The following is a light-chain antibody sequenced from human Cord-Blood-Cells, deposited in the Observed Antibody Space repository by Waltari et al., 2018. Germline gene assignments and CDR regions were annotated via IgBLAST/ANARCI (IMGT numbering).Light chain of an antibody. CDR1: QGISSW. Sequence: DIQMTQSPSSVSASVGDRVTIPCRASQGISSWLARYQQKPGKAPKLLIYAASSLQSGVPSRFSGSGSGTDFTLTISSLQPEDFATYYCQQANSFPPLTFGGGTKVEIK. J-gene: IGKJ4*01. CDR3: QQANSFPPLT. V-gene: IGKV1D-12*01. CDR2: AAS.